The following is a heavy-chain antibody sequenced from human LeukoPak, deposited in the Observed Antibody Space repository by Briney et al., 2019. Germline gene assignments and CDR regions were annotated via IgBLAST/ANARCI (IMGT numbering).Heavy chain of an antibody. Sequence: SETLSLTCTVSGGSISSSSYYWGWIRQPPGKGLEWIGSIYYSGSTYYNPSLKSRVTISVDTSKNQFSLKLSSVTAADTAVYYCALAAAGTLYFAYWGQGTLVTVSS. CDR3: ALAAAGTLYFAY. D-gene: IGHD6-13*01. CDR2: IYYSGST. V-gene: IGHV4-39*01. CDR1: GGSISSSSYY. J-gene: IGHJ4*02.